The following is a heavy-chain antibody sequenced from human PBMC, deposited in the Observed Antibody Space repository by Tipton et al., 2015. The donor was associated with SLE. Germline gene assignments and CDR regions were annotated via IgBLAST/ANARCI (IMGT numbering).Heavy chain of an antibody. CDR1: GGTFSSYT. CDR2: INPNSGGT. CDR3: ARVEQWLVEGNWFDP. Sequence: QVQLVQSGAEVKKPGSSVKVSCKASGGTFSSYTISWVRQAPGQGLEWMGRINPNSGGTNYAQKFQGRVTMTRDTSISTAYMELSSLRSEDTAVYYCARVEQWLVEGNWFDPWGQGTLVTVSS. D-gene: IGHD6-19*01. J-gene: IGHJ5*02. V-gene: IGHV1-2*06.